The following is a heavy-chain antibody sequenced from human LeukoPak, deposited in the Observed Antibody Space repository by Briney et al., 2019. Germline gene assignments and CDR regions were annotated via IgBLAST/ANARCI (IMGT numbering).Heavy chain of an antibody. Sequence: GGSPRLSCAASGFTFSSYSMHWVRQAPGKGLEWVAVVSFDGSSKYYADSVKGRSTVSRDNSKNTLYLQMNSLRVEDTAVYYCARGPHTGNGFYFYWGQGTLVTVSS. V-gene: IGHV3-30*03. J-gene: IGHJ4*02. D-gene: IGHD3-22*01. CDR2: VSFDGSSK. CDR1: GFTFSSYS. CDR3: ARGPHTGNGFYFY.